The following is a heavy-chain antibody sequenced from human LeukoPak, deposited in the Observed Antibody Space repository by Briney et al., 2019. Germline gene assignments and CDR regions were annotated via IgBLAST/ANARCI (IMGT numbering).Heavy chain of an antibody. CDR3: ARGPFHDFPSGWFDP. CDR2: INPSGGST. V-gene: IGHV1-46*01. CDR1: GYTFTSYY. J-gene: IGHJ5*02. D-gene: IGHD3-3*01. Sequence: GASVKVSCKASGYTFTSYYMHWVRQAPGQGLEWMGIINPSGGSTSYAQKFQGRVTMTRDTSTSTVYMELSSLRSEDTAVYYCARGPFHDFPSGWFDPWGQGTLVTVSS.